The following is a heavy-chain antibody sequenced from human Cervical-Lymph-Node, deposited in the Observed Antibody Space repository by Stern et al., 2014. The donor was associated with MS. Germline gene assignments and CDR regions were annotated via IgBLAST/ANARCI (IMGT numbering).Heavy chain of an antibody. CDR3: ASGYRFFDY. CDR1: GDSINSGSFY. D-gene: IGHD5-18*01. CDR2: IWPSGSA. J-gene: IGHJ4*02. Sequence: QVQLQESGPGLVKPSQTLSLTCTVSGDSINSGSFYWSWIRQPAGKGLEWIGRIWPSGSAFYFTSLKSRAAISIDTSKNTFFLKLPSVTAADTAIYFCASGYRFFDYWGQGILVTVSS. V-gene: IGHV4-61*02.